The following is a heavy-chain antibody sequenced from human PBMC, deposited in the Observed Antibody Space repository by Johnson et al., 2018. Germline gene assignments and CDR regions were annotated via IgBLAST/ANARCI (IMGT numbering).Heavy chain of an antibody. V-gene: IGHV3-30-3*01. J-gene: IGHJ1*01. D-gene: IGHD3-9*01. CDR1: GFTFSTYT. Sequence: QVQLVESGGGVVQXGRSLTLXCAASGFTFSTYTMHWVRRAPGKGLEWVAVISYDGSNRCYAASVKGRFTISRDNSKNTLYLQMSSRIAEDTAMYYCARDYFDGFKGPFQHWGQGTLVTVSS. CDR2: ISYDGSNR. CDR3: ARDYFDGFKGPFQH.